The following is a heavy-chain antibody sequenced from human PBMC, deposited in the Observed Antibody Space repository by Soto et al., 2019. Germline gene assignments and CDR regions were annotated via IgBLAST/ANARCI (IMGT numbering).Heavy chain of an antibody. CDR2: IYYSGST. Sequence: PSETLSLTCTVSGGSISSYYWSWIRQPPGKGLEWIGYIYYSGSTNYNPSLKSRVTISVDTSKNQFSLKLSSVTAADTAVYYCARGTRYSSSWYEYSFDPWGQGTLVTVSS. CDR3: ARGTRYSSSWYEYSFDP. CDR1: GGSISSYY. D-gene: IGHD6-13*01. J-gene: IGHJ5*02. V-gene: IGHV4-59*01.